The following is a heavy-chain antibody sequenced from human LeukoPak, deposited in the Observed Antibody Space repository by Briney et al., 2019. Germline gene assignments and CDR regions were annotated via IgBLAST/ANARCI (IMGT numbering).Heavy chain of an antibody. V-gene: IGHV3-30-3*01. CDR2: ISYDGSNK. CDR1: GFTFSSYA. D-gene: IGHD6-13*01. Sequence: GRSLRLSCAASGFTFSSYAMHWVRQAPGKGLEWVAVISYDGSNKYYADSVKGRFTISRDNSKNTLYLQMNSLRAEDTAVYYCAREVGQQLVDYWGQGTLVTVSS. CDR3: AREVGQQLVDY. J-gene: IGHJ4*02.